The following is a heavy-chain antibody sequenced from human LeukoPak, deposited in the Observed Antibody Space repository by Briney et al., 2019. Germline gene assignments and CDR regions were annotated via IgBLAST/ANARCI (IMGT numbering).Heavy chain of an antibody. D-gene: IGHD2-15*01. CDR2: ISAYNGNT. J-gene: IGHJ4*02. V-gene: IGHV1-18*01. Sequence: ASVKVSCKASGYTFTSYGISWVRQAPGQGLEWMGWISAYNGNTNYAQKLQGRVTMTTDTSTSTAYMELRSLRSDDTAVYYCARDPSAYCSGGSCSDVWGQGTPVTVSS. CDR3: ARDPSAYCSGGSCSDV. CDR1: GYTFTSYG.